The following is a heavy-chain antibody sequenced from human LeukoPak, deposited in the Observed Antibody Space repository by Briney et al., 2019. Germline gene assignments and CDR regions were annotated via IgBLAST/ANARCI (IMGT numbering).Heavy chain of an antibody. J-gene: IGHJ4*02. Sequence: GGSLRLSCAASGFTFSSYAMSWVRQAPGKGLEWVSSISSSSSYIYYADSVKGRFTIPRDNAKNSLYLQMNSLRAEDTAVYYCARERSEEFDCWGQGTLVTVSS. V-gene: IGHV3-21*01. CDR1: GFTFSSYA. D-gene: IGHD1-14*01. CDR3: ARERSEEFDC. CDR2: ISSSSSYI.